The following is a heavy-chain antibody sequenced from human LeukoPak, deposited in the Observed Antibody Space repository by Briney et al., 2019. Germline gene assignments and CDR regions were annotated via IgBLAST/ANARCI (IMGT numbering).Heavy chain of an antibody. Sequence: LSLTCAVYGGSFSGYYWSWIRQPPGKGLEWVALIWYDGNNKYYADSVKGRFTISRDNSKNTLYLQLNSLRAEDTAVYYCARQHCSGGDCYFFDWGQGTLVTVSS. V-gene: IGHV3-33*08. D-gene: IGHD2-15*01. CDR1: GGSFSGYY. J-gene: IGHJ4*02. CDR2: IWYDGNNK. CDR3: ARQHCSGGDCYFFD.